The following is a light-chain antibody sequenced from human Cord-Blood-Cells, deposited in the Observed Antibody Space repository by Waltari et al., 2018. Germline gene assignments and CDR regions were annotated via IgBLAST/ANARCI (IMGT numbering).Light chain of an antibody. V-gene: IGKV4-1*01. CDR3: QQYYSTPPT. CDR2: WAS. J-gene: IGKJ1*01. Sequence: DIVMTQSPDSLAVSLGERATINCKSSQSVLYSSNNKNDLAWYQQKPGQPPKLLIDWASTRESGVPDRFSGSGSGTDFTLTISSLQAEDVAVYYCQQYYSTPPTFGQGTKVEIK. CDR1: QSVLYSSNNKND.